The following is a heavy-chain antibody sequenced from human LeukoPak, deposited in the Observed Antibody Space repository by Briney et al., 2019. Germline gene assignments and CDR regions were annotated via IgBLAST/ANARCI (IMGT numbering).Heavy chain of an antibody. CDR1: GFTFSDYY. Sequence: GGSPRLSCAASGFTFSDYYMSWIRQAPGKGLEWVSYISSSGSTIYYADSVKGRFTISRDNAKNSLYLQMNSLRAEDTAVYYCARDGYSYGTYYYYGMDVWGQGTTVTVSS. J-gene: IGHJ6*02. V-gene: IGHV3-11*01. CDR3: ARDGYSYGTYYYYGMDV. CDR2: ISSSGSTI. D-gene: IGHD5-18*01.